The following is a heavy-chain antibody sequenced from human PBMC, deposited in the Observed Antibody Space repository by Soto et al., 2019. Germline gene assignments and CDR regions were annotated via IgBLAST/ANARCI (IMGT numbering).Heavy chain of an antibody. D-gene: IGHD2-8*01. J-gene: IGHJ4*02. CDR1: GFTFSSYA. V-gene: IGHV3-30-3*01. Sequence: QVQLVESGGGVVQPGRSLRLSCAASGFTFSSYAMHWVRQAPGKGLVWVAVISYDGSNKYYADSVKGRFTISRDNSKNTLYLQMNSLRAEDTAVYYCAREFLVYGIDYWGQGTLVTVSS. CDR3: AREFLVYGIDY. CDR2: ISYDGSNK.